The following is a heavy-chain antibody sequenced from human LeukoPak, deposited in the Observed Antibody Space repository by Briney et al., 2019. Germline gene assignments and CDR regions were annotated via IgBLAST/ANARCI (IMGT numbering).Heavy chain of an antibody. V-gene: IGHV6-1*01. CDR1: GDSVSSNSAA. CDR3: ARDSSGWRSIFDY. Sequence: SQTLSLTCAFSGDSVSSNSAAWNWIRQSPARGLEWLGRTYYRSKWYSDYAVSVKSPLTINPDTSKNQFSLQLNSVTPEDTAVYYCARDSSGWRSIFDYWGQGTLVSVSS. J-gene: IGHJ4*02. CDR2: TYYRSKWYS. D-gene: IGHD6-19*01.